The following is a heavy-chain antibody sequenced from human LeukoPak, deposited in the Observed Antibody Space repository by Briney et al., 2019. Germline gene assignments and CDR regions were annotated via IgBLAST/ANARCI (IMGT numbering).Heavy chain of an antibody. CDR2: TKAKVDNYVT. V-gene: IGHV3-72*01. CDR1: GFTFSDYY. D-gene: IGHD3-10*01. Sequence: GRSLRLSCVVSGFTFSDYYMDWVRQTPGKGLEWIGRTKAKVDNYVTAYAASVKGRFTISRAESKCSLYLQMNSLKTEDTAVYYCARDNIGSYDYWGQGTRATVSS. CDR3: ARDNIGSYDY. J-gene: IGHJ4*02.